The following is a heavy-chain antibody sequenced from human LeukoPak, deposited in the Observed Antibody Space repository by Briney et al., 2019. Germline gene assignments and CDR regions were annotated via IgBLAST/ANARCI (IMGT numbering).Heavy chain of an antibody. D-gene: IGHD3-22*01. V-gene: IGHV4-34*01. CDR1: GGSFSGYY. J-gene: IGHJ4*02. Sequence: SETLSLTCAVYGGSFSGYYWSWIRQPPGKGLEWIGEINHSGSTNYNPSLKRRVTISVDTSKNQFSLKLSSVTAADTAVYYCARGGPYDSSVYYYWGQGTLVTVSS. CDR3: ARGGPYDSSVYYY. CDR2: INHSGST.